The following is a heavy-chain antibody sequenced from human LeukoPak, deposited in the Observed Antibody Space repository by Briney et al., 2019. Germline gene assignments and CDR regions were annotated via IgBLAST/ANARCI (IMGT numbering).Heavy chain of an antibody. CDR1: GFTFTSYS. CDR2: ISSSGSTI. CDR3: AREGAVDGYGDYFGGEQSFAFDI. Sequence: GGSLRLSCAASGFTFTSYSMNWVRQAPGKGLEWVSYISSSGSTIYYADPVKGRFTISRDNAKNSLYLQMNSLRAEDTAVYYCAREGAVDGYGDYFGGEQSFAFDIWGQGTMVTVSS. V-gene: IGHV3-48*01. D-gene: IGHD4-17*01. J-gene: IGHJ3*02.